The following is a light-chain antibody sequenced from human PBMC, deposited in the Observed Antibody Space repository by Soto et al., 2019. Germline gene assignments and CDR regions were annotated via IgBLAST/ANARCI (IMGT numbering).Light chain of an antibody. V-gene: IGKV3D-20*02. CDR2: GAS. Sequence: EIVLTQSPGTLSLSPGARAPLSCGARQSVSSSHFAWSQQKPGQAPRLLIYGASNRATGVPDRFSGSGCGTDSAFTITIRGPEDVAFEDCQRRSSCPPRTFGGGTKVDIK. CDR1: QSVSSSH. CDR3: QRRSSCPPRT. J-gene: IGKJ4*01.